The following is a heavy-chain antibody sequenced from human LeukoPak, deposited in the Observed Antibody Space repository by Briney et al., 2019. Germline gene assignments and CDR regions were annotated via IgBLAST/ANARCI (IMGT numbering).Heavy chain of an antibody. V-gene: IGHV3-48*04. CDR1: GFTFSSYA. J-gene: IGHJ4*02. CDR3: ASGSRDGYNYRFDY. CDR2: ISSSSISTI. Sequence: GSLRLSCEASGFTFSSYAMNWVRQAPGKGLEWVSFISSSSISTIYYADSVKGRFTISRDNAKNSLYLQMNSLRAEDTAVYYCASGSRDGYNYRFDYWGQGTLVTVSS. D-gene: IGHD5-24*01.